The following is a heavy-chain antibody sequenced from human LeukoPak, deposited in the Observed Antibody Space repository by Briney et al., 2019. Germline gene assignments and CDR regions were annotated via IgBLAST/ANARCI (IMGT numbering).Heavy chain of an antibody. V-gene: IGHV4-59*08. CDR3: ARGSYDGGSGWGRFDY. D-gene: IGHD6-19*01. Sequence: SETLSLTCTVSGGSISSYYWSWIRQPPGKGLEWIGYIYYSGSTNYNPSLKSRVTISVDTSKNQFSLKLSSVTAADTAVYYCARGSYDGGSGWGRFDYWGQGTLVTGSS. CDR1: GGSISSYY. CDR2: IYYSGST. J-gene: IGHJ4*02.